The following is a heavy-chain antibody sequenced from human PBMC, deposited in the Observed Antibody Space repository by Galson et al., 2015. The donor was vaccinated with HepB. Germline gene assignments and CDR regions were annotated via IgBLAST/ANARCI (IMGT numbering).Heavy chain of an antibody. Sequence: SVKVSCKASGYTFTPYGLSWVRQAPGQGLEWMGWVSGYDGNTNYVQKLQGRVTMTTDTSTTTAYMELRSLRFDDTAVYYCARLGPAAGFLEYWGQGTLVTVS. CDR1: GYTFTPYG. D-gene: IGHD6-13*01. CDR2: VSGYDGNT. CDR3: ARLGPAAGFLEY. J-gene: IGHJ4*02. V-gene: IGHV1-18*01.